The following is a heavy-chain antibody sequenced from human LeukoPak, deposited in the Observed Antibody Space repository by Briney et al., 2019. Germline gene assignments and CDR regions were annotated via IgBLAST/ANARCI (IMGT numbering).Heavy chain of an antibody. CDR2: IIPIFGTA. V-gene: IGHV1-69*06. Sequence: ASVKVSCKASGGTFSSYAISWVRQAPVQGLEWMGGIIPIFGTANYAQKFQGRVTITADKSTSTAYMELSSLRSEDTAVYYCARDARAVAGPTLDYWGQGTLVTVSS. CDR3: ARDARAVAGPTLDY. CDR1: GGTFSSYA. J-gene: IGHJ4*02. D-gene: IGHD6-19*01.